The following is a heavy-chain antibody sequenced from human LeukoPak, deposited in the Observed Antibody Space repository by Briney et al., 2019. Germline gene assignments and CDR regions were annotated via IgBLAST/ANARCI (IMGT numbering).Heavy chain of an antibody. CDR2: ISAYSGNT. CDR1: GYTFTSYG. J-gene: IGHJ5*02. Sequence: GASVKVSCKASGYTFTSYGISWVGQAPGQGREWMGWISAYSGNTNYAQKLQGRVRITTDTATSTAYMELRSLRSDDTAVYYCARDPPQGWFDHWGQGTLVTVSS. CDR3: ARDPPQGWFDH. V-gene: IGHV1-18*01.